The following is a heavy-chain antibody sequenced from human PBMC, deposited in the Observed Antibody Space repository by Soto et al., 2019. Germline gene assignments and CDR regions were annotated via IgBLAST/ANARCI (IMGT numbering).Heavy chain of an antibody. J-gene: IGHJ3*01. CDR3: ARRGSR. V-gene: IGHV3-48*03. Sequence: GGSLRLSCAASGFTFSSSEMYWVRQAPGKGLEWIAYIHPGGQTIFYAESVKGRFTISRDNAKHSVYLQMNSLRAEDTAVYYCARRGSRWGRGTKVT. CDR1: GFTFSSSE. CDR2: IHPGGQTI. D-gene: IGHD2-15*01.